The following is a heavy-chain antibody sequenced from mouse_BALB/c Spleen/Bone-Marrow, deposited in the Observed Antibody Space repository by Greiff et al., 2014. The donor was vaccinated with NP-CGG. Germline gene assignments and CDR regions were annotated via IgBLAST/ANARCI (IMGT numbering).Heavy chain of an antibody. Sequence: EVKVEESGGGLVKPGGSLKLSCTASGFTFSDYYMYWVRQTPEKGLEWVATISDGGIYTYYPDSVKGRFTISRDNAKNNLYLQMSSLKSEDTAMYYCARSGEKYGALDYSGQGTSVTVSS. V-gene: IGHV5-4*02. D-gene: IGHD1-1*02. CDR3: ARSGEKYGALDY. CDR1: GFTFSDYY. CDR2: ISDGGIYT. J-gene: IGHJ4*01.